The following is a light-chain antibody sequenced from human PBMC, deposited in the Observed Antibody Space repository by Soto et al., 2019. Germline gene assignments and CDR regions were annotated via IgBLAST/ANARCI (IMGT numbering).Light chain of an antibody. CDR1: QSVRSY. CDR2: DAS. V-gene: IGKV3-20*01. Sequence: EIVLTQSPATLSLSPGERATLSCRASQSVRSYLAWYQQKPGQAPRLLIYDASTRATGIPDRFSGSGSGTFFPLTISRMDPEFVAVYYCQHYGSSGTFGQGTRLEIK. CDR3: QHYGSSGT. J-gene: IGKJ5*01.